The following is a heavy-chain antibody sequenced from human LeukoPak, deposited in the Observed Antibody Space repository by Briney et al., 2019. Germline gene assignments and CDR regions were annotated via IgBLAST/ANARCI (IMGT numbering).Heavy chain of an antibody. CDR2: ICSSSSTI. J-gene: IGHJ6*03. D-gene: IGHD4-17*01. CDR3: ARVTVTSYYYYYMDV. V-gene: IGHV3-48*01. Sequence: GESLRLSCAASGFTFSSYSMNWVRQSPGKGLEWVSYICSSSSTIYYADSVKGRFTISRDNAKNSLYLQMNSLRAEDMAVYYCARVTVTSYYYYYMDVWGKGTTVTVSS. CDR1: GFTFSSYS.